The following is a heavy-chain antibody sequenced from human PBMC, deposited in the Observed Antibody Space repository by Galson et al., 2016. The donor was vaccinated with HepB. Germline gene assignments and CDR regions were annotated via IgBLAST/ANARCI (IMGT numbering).Heavy chain of an antibody. CDR2: IIPIFGTA. D-gene: IGHD4-17*01. J-gene: IGHJ6*02. CDR3: ARGDYGDYEGGFCYYDMDV. Sequence: SAKVSCKASGGTFSSYAISWVRQAPGQGLEWMGGIIPIFGTANYAQKFRGRVTITADESTSTGYVELSSLRSEDTAVYYCARGDYGDYEGGFCYYDMDVWGQGTTVTVSS. V-gene: IGHV1-69*13. CDR1: GGTFSSYA.